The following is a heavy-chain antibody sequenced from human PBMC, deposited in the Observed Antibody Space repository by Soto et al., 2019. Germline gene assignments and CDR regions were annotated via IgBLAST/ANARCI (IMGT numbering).Heavy chain of an antibody. J-gene: IGHJ5*02. CDR2: IGDDGTNK. CDR3: TRDASRDSSARGWFDP. CDR1: GFIFSGYD. D-gene: IGHD6-13*01. V-gene: IGHV3-33*01. Sequence: GGSLRLSCATSGFIFSGYDMHWVRQAPGKGLEWVAVIGDDGTNKFYADAVKGRFSISRDNSKNTLYLQMNSLRVDDTAVYYCTRDASRDSSARGWFDPWGPGTLVTVSS.